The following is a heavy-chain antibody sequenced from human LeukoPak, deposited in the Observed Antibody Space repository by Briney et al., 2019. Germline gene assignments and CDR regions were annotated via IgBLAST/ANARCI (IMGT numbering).Heavy chain of an antibody. J-gene: IGHJ4*02. V-gene: IGHV1-46*01. CDR1: GYTFTSYY. D-gene: IGHD5-18*01. CDR3: ARSWGYSYEFDY. Sequence: ASVKVSCKASGYTFTSYYMHWVRQAPGQGLEWVGIINPSVGSTSYAQKFRGRVTMTRDTSTSTVYMELSSLRSEDTAVYYCARSWGYSYEFDYWGQGTLVTVSS. CDR2: INPSVGST.